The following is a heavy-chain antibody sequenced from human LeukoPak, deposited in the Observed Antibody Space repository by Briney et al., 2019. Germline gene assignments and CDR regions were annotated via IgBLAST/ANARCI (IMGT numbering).Heavy chain of an antibody. V-gene: IGHV3-64*01. J-gene: IGHJ4*02. CDR3: ARVSKSRLDY. CDR1: GFTFSSYA. Sequence: GGSLRLSCAASGFTFSSYAMHWVCQAPGKGLEYVSAISSNGGSTYYANSVKGRFTISRDNSKNTLYLQMGSLRAEDMAVYYCARVSKSRLDYWGQGTLVTVSS. CDR2: ISSNGGST.